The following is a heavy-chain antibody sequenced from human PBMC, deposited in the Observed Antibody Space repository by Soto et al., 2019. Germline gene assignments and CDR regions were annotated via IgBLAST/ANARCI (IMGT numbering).Heavy chain of an antibody. Sequence: QVQLVQSGAEVKRPGASVKVSCKASGYTFSSNAIHWVRQAPGERLEWMGWINTGNGNTKYSQKFQGRFTITRDTFASIAYIILSRLRHDATAVYFSASDSPIQYRFDIWGQGTTVTVSP. CDR2: INTGNGNT. J-gene: IGHJ3*02. CDR1: GYTFSSNA. D-gene: IGHD2-21*01. V-gene: IGHV1-3*04. CDR3: ASDSPIQYRFDI.